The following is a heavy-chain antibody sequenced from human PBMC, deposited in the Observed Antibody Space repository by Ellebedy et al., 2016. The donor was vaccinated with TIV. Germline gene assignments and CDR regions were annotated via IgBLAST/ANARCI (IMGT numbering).Heavy chain of an antibody. Sequence: ASVKVSCKGSGYSFNANAMIWVRQAPGRGLEWMGWINTATGSPTYAQGFTGRFVFSLDTSVTTSYLELTSLEAEDTAVYFCARDFPAHGVCDNWGQGTLVTVSS. D-gene: IGHD5-24*01. CDR1: GYSFNANA. J-gene: IGHJ4*02. CDR3: ARDFPAHGVCDN. V-gene: IGHV7-4-1*02. CDR2: INTATGSP.